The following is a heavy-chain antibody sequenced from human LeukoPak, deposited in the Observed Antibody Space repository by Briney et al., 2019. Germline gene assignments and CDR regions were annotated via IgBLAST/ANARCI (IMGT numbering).Heavy chain of an antibody. CDR3: TRPFDYGDYLPFDY. D-gene: IGHD4-17*01. CDR1: GFTFGDYA. J-gene: IGHJ4*02. V-gene: IGHV3-49*03. Sequence: GGSLRLSRTASGFTFGDYAMSWFRQAPGKGLEWVGFIRSKAYGGTTEYAASVKGRFTISRDDSKSIAYLQMNSLKTEDTAVYYCTRPFDYGDYLPFDYWGQGTLVTVSS. CDR2: IRSKAYGGTT.